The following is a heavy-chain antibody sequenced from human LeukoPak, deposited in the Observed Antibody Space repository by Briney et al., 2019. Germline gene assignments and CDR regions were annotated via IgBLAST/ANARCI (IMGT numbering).Heavy chain of an antibody. V-gene: IGHV3-30*04. J-gene: IGHJ4*02. CDR1: GFTFSSYA. D-gene: IGHD3-9*01. CDR2: ISYDASNK. Sequence: AGGSLRLSCVASGFTFSSYAMHWVRQAPGKGLEWMSVISYDASNKYYADSVKGRFTISRDNSKKTLYLQMNSLRAEDTAVYHCAKDLRLRYFTYWGQGTLVTVSS. CDR3: AKDLRLRYFTY.